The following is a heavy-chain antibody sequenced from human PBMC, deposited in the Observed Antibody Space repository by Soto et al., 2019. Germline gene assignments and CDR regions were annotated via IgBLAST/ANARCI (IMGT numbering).Heavy chain of an antibody. Sequence: PGGSLRLSCAASGFTFSIFWMTWFRQAPGKGLEWVGNIKPDGSEKYYVDSVKGRFAISRDNAKNSLFLQMNSLTAEDTAVYYCAREVYDSWSGLDYGMDVWGQGTTVTVSS. CDR3: AREVYDSWSGLDYGMDV. D-gene: IGHD3-3*01. CDR2: IKPDGSEK. J-gene: IGHJ6*02. V-gene: IGHV3-7*01. CDR1: GFTFSIFW.